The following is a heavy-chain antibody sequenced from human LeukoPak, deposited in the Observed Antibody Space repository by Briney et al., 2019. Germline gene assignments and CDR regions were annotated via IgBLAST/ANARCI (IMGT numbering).Heavy chain of an antibody. CDR2: IYYNGNT. CDR3: VRREDSPAGGVFDF. Sequence: KASQTLSLTCTVSGGSIRSSAYYWGWIRQPPGKGLEWIGNIYYNGNTFYSPSLKSRLIISIDTSKNQFSLNPDSVTAADTATYYCVRREDSPAGGVFDFWGQGILVTVSS. D-gene: IGHD2-15*01. V-gene: IGHV4-39*01. CDR1: GGSIRSSAYY. J-gene: IGHJ4*02.